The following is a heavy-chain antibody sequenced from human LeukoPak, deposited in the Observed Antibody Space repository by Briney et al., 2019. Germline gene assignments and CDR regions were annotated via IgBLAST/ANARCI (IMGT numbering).Heavy chain of an antibody. Sequence: GGSLRLSCAASGFTFSSYAMSWVRQAPGKGLEWVSAISGSDSSTYYADSVKGRFTISRDNAKNSLYLQMNSLRAEDTAVYYCARGDAFDIWGQGTMVTVSS. CDR3: ARGDAFDI. V-gene: IGHV3-23*01. D-gene: IGHD3-16*01. CDR2: ISGSDSST. J-gene: IGHJ3*02. CDR1: GFTFSSYA.